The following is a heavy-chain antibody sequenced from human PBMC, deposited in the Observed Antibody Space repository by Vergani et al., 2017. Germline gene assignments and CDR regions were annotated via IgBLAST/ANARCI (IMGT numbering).Heavy chain of an antibody. CDR1: GFTFSSYS. D-gene: IGHD1-1*01. V-gene: IGHV3-48*01. CDR2: ISSSSSTI. J-gene: IGHJ4*02. Sequence: EVQLVESGGGLVQPGGSLRLSCAASGFTFSSYSMNWVRQAPGKGLEWVSYISSSSSTIYYADSVKGRFTISRDNAKNSLYLQMNSLRAEDTAVYYCAKDLEGFDYWGQGTLVTVSS. CDR3: AKDLEGFDY.